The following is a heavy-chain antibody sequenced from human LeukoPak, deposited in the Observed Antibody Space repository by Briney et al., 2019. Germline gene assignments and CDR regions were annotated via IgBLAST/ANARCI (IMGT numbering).Heavy chain of an antibody. D-gene: IGHD3-10*01. CDR3: ARQPPSRGVIITSWFDP. V-gene: IGHV4-39*01. Sequence: PSETLSLTCTVSGGSISSSSYYWGWIRQPPGKGLEWIGSIYYSGSTYYNPSLKSRVTISVDTSKNQFSLKLSSVTAADTAVYYCARQPPSRGVIITSWFDPWGQGTLVTVSS. CDR2: IYYSGST. CDR1: GGSISSSSYY. J-gene: IGHJ5*02.